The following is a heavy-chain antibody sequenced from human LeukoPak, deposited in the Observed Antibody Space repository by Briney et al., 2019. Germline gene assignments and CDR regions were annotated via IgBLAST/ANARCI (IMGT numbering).Heavy chain of an antibody. Sequence: SETLSLTCSDSDGSISSFCWSWIRQPAGKGLEWIGRICSSEDTNYNPSLKSRVTMSVDTSQNQFSLRLTSVTAADTAIYYCARIRRDSGDWYADDYWGQGTLVTVSS. CDR2: ICSSEDT. CDR1: DGSISSFC. J-gene: IGHJ4*02. D-gene: IGHD6-19*01. V-gene: IGHV4-4*07. CDR3: ARIRRDSGDWYADDY.